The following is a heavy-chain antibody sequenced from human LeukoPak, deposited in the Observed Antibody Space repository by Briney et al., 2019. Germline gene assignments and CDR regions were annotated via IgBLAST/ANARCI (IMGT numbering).Heavy chain of an antibody. CDR2: INHSGST. D-gene: IGHD3-22*01. Sequence: SETLSLTCAVYGGSFSGYYWSWIRQPPGKGLELIGEINHSGSTNYNPSLKSRVTISVDTSKNQFSLKLSSVTAADTAVYYCAGRRFTMIVKAAFDIWGQGTMVTVSS. J-gene: IGHJ3*02. V-gene: IGHV4-34*01. CDR3: AGRRFTMIVKAAFDI. CDR1: GGSFSGYY.